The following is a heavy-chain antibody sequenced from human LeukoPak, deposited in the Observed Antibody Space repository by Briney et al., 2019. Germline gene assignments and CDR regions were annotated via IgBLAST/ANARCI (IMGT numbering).Heavy chain of an antibody. D-gene: IGHD6-13*01. V-gene: IGHV4-4*07. CDR2: IYSTGST. Sequence: KPSETLSLTCTDSGGSISSYYWSWIRQPAGKGLEWIGRIYSTGSTNYNPSLKSRVTMSVDTSKNQFSLRLRSVTAADTAVYYCARQIASAGTAGFDFWGQGALVTVSS. CDR3: ARQIASAGTAGFDF. J-gene: IGHJ4*02. CDR1: GGSISSYY.